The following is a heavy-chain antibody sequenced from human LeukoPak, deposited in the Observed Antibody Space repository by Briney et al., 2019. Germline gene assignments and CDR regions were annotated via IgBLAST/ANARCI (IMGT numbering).Heavy chain of an antibody. V-gene: IGHV3-30*03. CDR2: ISYDGSNK. CDR3: ARDQNSLGDY. J-gene: IGHJ4*02. Sequence: GGSLRLSCAASGFTFSSYGMHWVRQAPGKGLEWVAVISYDGSNKYYADSVKGRFTISRDNSKNTLYLQMNSLRAEDTAVYYCARDQNSLGDYWGQGTLVTVSS. CDR1: GFTFSSYG. D-gene: IGHD1-26*01.